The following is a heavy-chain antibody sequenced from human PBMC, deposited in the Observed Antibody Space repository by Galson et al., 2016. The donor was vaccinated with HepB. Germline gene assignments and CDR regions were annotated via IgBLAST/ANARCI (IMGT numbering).Heavy chain of an antibody. CDR1: GFTFTGYW. CDR2: IKRDESAT. J-gene: IGHJ6*02. Sequence: SLRLSCAASGFTFTGYWMSWVRQAPGKGLEWVASIKRDESATYYVGSVKGRFTISRNNAKNSLFLQMNSLRAEDTALYYCARGGSMDVWGQGTTVTVSS. V-gene: IGHV3-7*01. CDR3: ARGGSMDV.